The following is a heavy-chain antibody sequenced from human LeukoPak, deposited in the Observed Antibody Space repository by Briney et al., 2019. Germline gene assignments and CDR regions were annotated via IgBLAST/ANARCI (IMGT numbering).Heavy chain of an antibody. Sequence: GGSLRLSCAASGFTVSSDAMSWVRQAPGKGLEWVSAISGSGGSTYYADSVKGRFTISRDNSKNTLYLQMNSLRAEDTAVYYCAKDPRGIAGGFDYWGQGTLVTVSS. CDR3: AKDPRGIAGGFDY. D-gene: IGHD6-13*01. J-gene: IGHJ4*02. CDR2: ISGSGGST. V-gene: IGHV3-23*01. CDR1: GFTVSSDA.